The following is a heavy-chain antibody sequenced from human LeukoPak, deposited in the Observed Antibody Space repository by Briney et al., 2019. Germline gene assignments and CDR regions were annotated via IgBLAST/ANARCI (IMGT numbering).Heavy chain of an antibody. CDR2: ISYDGSNK. CDR1: GFTFSSYA. Sequence: PGRSLRLSCAASGFTFSSYAMHWVRQAPGKGLEWVAVISYDGSNKYYADSVKGRFTISRDNSKNTLYLQMNSLRAEDTAVYYCARELGYCSGGSCYSELFDYWGQGTLVTVSS. J-gene: IGHJ4*02. D-gene: IGHD2-15*01. CDR3: ARELGYCSGGSCYSELFDY. V-gene: IGHV3-30*04.